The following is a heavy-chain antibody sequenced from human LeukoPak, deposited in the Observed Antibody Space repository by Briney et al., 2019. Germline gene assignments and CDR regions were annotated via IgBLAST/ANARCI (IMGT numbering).Heavy chain of an antibody. J-gene: IGHJ5*02. CDR3: ARGWGIAARNLGDWFDP. D-gene: IGHD6-6*01. V-gene: IGHV4-59*01. CDR1: GGSISSCY. CDR2: IYYSGST. Sequence: SETLSLTCTVSGGSISSCYWSWIRQPPGKGLEWIGYIYYSGSTNYNPSLKSRVTISVDTSKNQFSLKLSSVTAADTAVYYCARGWGIAARNLGDWFDPWGQGTLVTVSS.